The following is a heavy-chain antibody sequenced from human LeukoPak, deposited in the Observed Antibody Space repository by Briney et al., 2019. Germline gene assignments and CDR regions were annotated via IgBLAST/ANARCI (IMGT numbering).Heavy chain of an antibody. CDR2: IYYSGRT. J-gene: IGHJ4*02. CDR1: GGSVNSGVYY. V-gene: IGHV4-31*03. D-gene: IGHD4-17*01. CDR3: ARSSDYGDYD. Sequence: SQTLSLTCTVSGGSVNSGVYYWTWIRQHPGKGLEGLGYIYYSGRTYYNPSLKSRITLSLDTSKPQFSLNLTSVSAADTAFYFCARSSDYGDYDWGQGTLITVSS.